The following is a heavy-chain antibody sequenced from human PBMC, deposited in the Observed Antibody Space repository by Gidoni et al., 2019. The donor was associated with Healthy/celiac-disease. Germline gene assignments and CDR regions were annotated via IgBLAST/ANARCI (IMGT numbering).Heavy chain of an antibody. Sequence: QVQLVQSGAEVKKPGSSVKVSCKASGGTFSSYALSWVRPAPGQGLEWMGGIIPIFGTANYAQKFQGRVTITADESTSTAYMELSSLRSEDTAVYYCARDSITMIGGWFDPWGQGTLVTVSS. CDR3: ARDSITMIGGWFDP. D-gene: IGHD3-22*01. CDR2: IIPIFGTA. CDR1: GGTFSSYA. V-gene: IGHV1-69*01. J-gene: IGHJ5*02.